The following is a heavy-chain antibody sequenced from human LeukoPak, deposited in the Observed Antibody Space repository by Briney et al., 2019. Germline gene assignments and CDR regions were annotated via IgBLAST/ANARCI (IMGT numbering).Heavy chain of an antibody. V-gene: IGHV1-2*06. J-gene: IGHJ4*02. CDR2: INPNSGGT. CDR3: ARRYYGSGSSFDY. D-gene: IGHD3-10*01. Sequence: ASVKVSCKASGYTFTGCYMHWVRQAPGQGLEWMGRINPNSGGTNYAQKFQGRVTMTRDTSISTAYMELSRLRSDDTAVYYCARRYYGSGSSFDYWGQGTLVTVSS. CDR1: GYTFTGCY.